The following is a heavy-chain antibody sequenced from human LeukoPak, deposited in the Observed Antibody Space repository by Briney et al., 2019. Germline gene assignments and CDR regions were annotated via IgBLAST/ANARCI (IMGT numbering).Heavy chain of an antibody. Sequence: GGSLRLSCAASGFTFSSYAMSWVRQAPGKGLEWVSGISGSDGSTNYADSVKGRFTISRDNSKSTLYLQMNSLRAEDTAVYYCARDRKVGGVGEFDPWGQGTLVTVSS. V-gene: IGHV3-23*01. CDR3: ARDRKVGGVGEFDP. CDR2: ISGSDGST. J-gene: IGHJ5*02. D-gene: IGHD1-26*01. CDR1: GFTFSSYA.